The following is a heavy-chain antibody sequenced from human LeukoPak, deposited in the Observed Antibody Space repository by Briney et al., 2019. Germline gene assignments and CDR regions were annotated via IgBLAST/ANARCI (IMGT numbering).Heavy chain of an antibody. V-gene: IGHV1-24*01. D-gene: IGHD1-26*01. CDR3: ATEKDLLLDS. Sequence: ASVKVSCKVSGYSLSELSTHWVRQAPGQGLEWMGGFDPGDDETIYAQKFQGRVTMTENTSTDTAYLELSSLRSEDTAVYFCATEKDLLLDSWGQGTPVTVSS. CDR1: GYSLSELS. J-gene: IGHJ5*01. CDR2: FDPGDDET.